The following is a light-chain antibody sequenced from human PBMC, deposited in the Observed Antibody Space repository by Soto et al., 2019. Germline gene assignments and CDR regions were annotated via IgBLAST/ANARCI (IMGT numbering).Light chain of an antibody. Sequence: QSVLTQPPSVSGAPGQRVTISCTGSGSNIGAGYDVHWYQQLPGTAPKLLIFGNNNRPSGVPDRFSGSKSGTSASLAITGLQAEDEADYHCQSYDRRLSASVFGGGTKVTVL. CDR1: GSNIGAGYD. J-gene: IGLJ3*02. CDR2: GNN. V-gene: IGLV1-40*01. CDR3: QSYDRRLSASV.